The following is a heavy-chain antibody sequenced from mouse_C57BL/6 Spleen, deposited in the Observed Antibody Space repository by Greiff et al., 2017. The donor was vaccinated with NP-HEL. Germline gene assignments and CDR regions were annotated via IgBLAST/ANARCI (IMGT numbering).Heavy chain of an antibody. Sequence: EVQGVESGGGLVKPGGSLKLSCAASGFTFSSYAMSWVRPTPEKRLAWVATLSDGGSYTYYPDNVKGRFTISRYNANNNLYLQRSHLKSEDTAMYYCAREGLDSNSAWFAYWGQGTLVTVSA. CDR3: AREGLDSNSAWFAY. D-gene: IGHD2-5*01. V-gene: IGHV5-4*01. CDR1: GFTFSSYA. J-gene: IGHJ3*01. CDR2: LSDGGSYT.